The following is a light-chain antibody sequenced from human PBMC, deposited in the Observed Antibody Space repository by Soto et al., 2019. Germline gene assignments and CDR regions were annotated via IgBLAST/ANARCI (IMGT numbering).Light chain of an antibody. Sequence: DIQMTQSPSTLSASVGDTVTITCQASQEIGRNLNWYQQKPGKAPQLLIADVSILQRGVPSRFSGGASGPQLTFTISSLQPEDIATYYCQQYDSLYRRTFGGGTKVEIK. CDR1: QEIGRN. CDR3: QQYDSLYRRT. CDR2: DVS. V-gene: IGKV1-33*01. J-gene: IGKJ4*01.